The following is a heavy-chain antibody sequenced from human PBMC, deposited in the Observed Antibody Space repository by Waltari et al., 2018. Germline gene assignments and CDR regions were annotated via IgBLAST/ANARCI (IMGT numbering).Heavy chain of an antibody. Sequence: QVQLQESGPGLVKPSETLSLTCAVSGSSISSGYYWGWIRQPPGKGLEWIGSIYHSGSTHYNPSLKSRVTISVDTSKNQFSLKLSSVTAADTAVYYCARRTTVTDFDYWGQGTLVTVSS. D-gene: IGHD4-17*01. CDR2: IYHSGST. J-gene: IGHJ4*02. V-gene: IGHV4-38-2*01. CDR3: ARRTTVTDFDY. CDR1: GSSISSGYY.